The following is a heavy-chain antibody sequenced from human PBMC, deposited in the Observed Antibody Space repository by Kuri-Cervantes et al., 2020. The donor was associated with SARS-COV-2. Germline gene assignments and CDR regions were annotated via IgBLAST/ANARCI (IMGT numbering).Heavy chain of an antibody. D-gene: IGHD4-23*01. CDR3: ARDPLTTVVTPRYGMDV. CDR2: IIPIFGTA. J-gene: IGHJ6*02. CDR1: GGTFSSYA. Sequence: SVKVSCKASGGTFSSYAISWVRQAPGQGLEWMGGIIPIFGTANYAQKFQGRVTITADKSTSTAYMELSSLRSEDTAVYYCARDPLTTVVTPRYGMDVWGQGTTVTVSS. V-gene: IGHV1-69*06.